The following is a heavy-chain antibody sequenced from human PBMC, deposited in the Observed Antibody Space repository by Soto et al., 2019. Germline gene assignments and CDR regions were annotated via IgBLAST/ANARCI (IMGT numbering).Heavy chain of an antibody. J-gene: IGHJ4*02. CDR2: IKSKTDGGTT. D-gene: IGHD3-10*01. CDR1: GFTFSNAW. Sequence: GGSLRLSCAASGFTFSNAWMSWVRQAPGKGLEWVGRIKSKTDGGTTDYAAPVKGRFTISRDDSKNTLYLQMNSLKTEDTAVYYCTTDWQIAGANFDYWGQGTLVTVSS. V-gene: IGHV3-15*01. CDR3: TTDWQIAGANFDY.